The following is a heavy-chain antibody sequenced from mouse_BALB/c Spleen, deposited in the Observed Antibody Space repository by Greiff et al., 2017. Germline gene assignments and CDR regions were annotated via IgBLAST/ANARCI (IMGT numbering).Heavy chain of an antibody. CDR1: GFNIKDTY. CDR2: IDPANGNT. CDR3: ARPYYYGSRYFDY. D-gene: IGHD1-1*01. Sequence: VHVKQSGAELVKPGASVKLSCTASGFNIKDTYMHWVKQRPEQGLEWIGRIDPANGNTKYDPKFQGKATITADTSSNTAYLQLSSLTSEDTAIYYCARPYYYGSRYFDYWGQGTTLTVSS. V-gene: IGHV14-3*02. J-gene: IGHJ2*01.